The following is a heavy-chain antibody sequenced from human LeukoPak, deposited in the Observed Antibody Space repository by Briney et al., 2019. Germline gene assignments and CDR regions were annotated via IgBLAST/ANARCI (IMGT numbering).Heavy chain of an antibody. D-gene: IGHD3-22*01. V-gene: IGHV1-24*01. CDR1: GYTLTELS. J-gene: IGHJ1*01. Sequence: ASVKVSCKVSGYTLTELSMHWVRQAPGKGLEWMGGFDPEDGETIYAQKFQGRVTMTEDTSTDTAYMELSSLRSEDTAVYYCAASHSSYYYDSGGFQHWGQGTLVTVSS. CDR2: FDPEDGET. CDR3: AASHSSYYYDSGGFQH.